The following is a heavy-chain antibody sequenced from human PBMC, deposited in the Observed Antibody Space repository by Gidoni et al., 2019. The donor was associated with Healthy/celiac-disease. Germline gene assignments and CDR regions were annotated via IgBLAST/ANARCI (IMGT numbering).Heavy chain of an antibody. CDR1: GGTFSSYA. J-gene: IGHJ5*02. Sequence: QVQLVQSGAEVKKHGSSVKVSCKASGGTFSSYAIRWVRQAPGQGLEWMGGIIPIFGTANYAQKFQGRVTITADESTSTAYMELSSLRSEDTAVYYCARDIYCSSTSCIRGHFYWFDPWGQGTLVTVSS. V-gene: IGHV1-69*01. CDR3: ARDIYCSSTSCIRGHFYWFDP. CDR2: IIPIFGTA. D-gene: IGHD2-2*01.